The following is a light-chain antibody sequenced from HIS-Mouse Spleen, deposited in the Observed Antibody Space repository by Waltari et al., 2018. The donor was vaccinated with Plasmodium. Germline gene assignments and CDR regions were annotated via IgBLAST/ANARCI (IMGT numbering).Light chain of an antibody. CDR3: QQYGSSRFT. Sequence: EIVLTQSPGTLPLSPGERATLPCRASQSVSSSYLAWYQQKPGQAPRLLIYGASSRATGIPDRFSGSGSGTDFTLTISRLEPEDFAVYYCQQYGSSRFTFGPGTKVDIK. V-gene: IGKV3-20*01. CDR1: QSVSSSY. CDR2: GAS. J-gene: IGKJ3*01.